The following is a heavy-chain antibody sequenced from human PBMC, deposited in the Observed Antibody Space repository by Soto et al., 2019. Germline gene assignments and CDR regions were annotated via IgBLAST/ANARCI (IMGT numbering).Heavy chain of an antibody. Sequence: QAQLVQSGAEVKKPGSSVKVSCKASGDTFSFYSINWVRQAPGLGLEWMGRFNPILSMSNSAQKFQGRVTLTADKSTSTAYMVLSSLRSEDTAMYYCATSYGSGSRAFDYWGQGALVTVSS. CDR1: GDTFSFYS. V-gene: IGHV1-69*02. CDR2: FNPILSMS. J-gene: IGHJ4*02. CDR3: ATSYGSGSRAFDY. D-gene: IGHD3-10*01.